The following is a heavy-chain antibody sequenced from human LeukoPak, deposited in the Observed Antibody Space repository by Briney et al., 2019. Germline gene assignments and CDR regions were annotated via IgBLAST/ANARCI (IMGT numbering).Heavy chain of an antibody. V-gene: IGHV4-39*01. CDR2: IYQSGNT. D-gene: IGHD3-10*01. CDR1: GGSISGSNYY. CDR3: ARQIGAPGFDY. Sequence: KSSETLSLTCTVSGGSISGSNYYRGWIRQPPGKGLEWIGSIYQSGNTYYNPSLKSRVTIFVDTAKNQFSLRLNSVTAADTAVYYCARQIGAPGFDYWGQGTLVTVSS. J-gene: IGHJ4*02.